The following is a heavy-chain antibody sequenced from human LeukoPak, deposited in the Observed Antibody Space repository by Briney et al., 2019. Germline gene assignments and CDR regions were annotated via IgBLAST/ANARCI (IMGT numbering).Heavy chain of an antibody. J-gene: IGHJ4*02. Sequence: PSETLSLTCTVSGGSIRSSYYYWGWVRQPPGKGLEWIGSIYDSGSTYYNPSLKSRVTISVDTSKNQFSLKLNSVTAADTAVYYCAEMGSRRSPPRGWGQGTLVTVSS. V-gene: IGHV4-39*01. CDR3: AEMGSRRSPPRG. D-gene: IGHD3-10*01. CDR2: IYDSGST. CDR1: GGSIRSSYYY.